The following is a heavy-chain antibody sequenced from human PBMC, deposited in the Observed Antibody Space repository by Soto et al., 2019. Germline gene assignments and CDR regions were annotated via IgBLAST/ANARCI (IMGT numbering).Heavy chain of an antibody. Sequence: PSDTLSLTCTVSGGSVSSSSYYWGWIRQPPGKGLEWIGSIYYSGSTYYNPSLKSRVTISVDTSKNQFSLKLSSVTAADTAVYYCAGHLTPETGYTYGSIVDYWGHGPLFIVS. CDR2: IYYSGST. CDR3: AGHLTPETGYTYGSIVDY. V-gene: IGHV4-39*01. CDR1: GGSVSSSSYY. D-gene: IGHD5-18*01. J-gene: IGHJ4*01.